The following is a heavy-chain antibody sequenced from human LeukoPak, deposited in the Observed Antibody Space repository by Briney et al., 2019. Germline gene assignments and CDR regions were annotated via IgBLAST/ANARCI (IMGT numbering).Heavy chain of an antibody. J-gene: IGHJ6*02. D-gene: IGHD3-10*01. CDR1: GYTFTSYG. V-gene: IGHV1-69*04. Sequence: SVKVSCKASGYTFTSYGISWVRQAPGQGLEWMGRIIPILGIANYAQKFQGRVTITADKSTSTAYMELSSLRSEDTAVYYCARAYYYGSTYYYYGMDVWGQGTTVTVSS. CDR2: IIPILGIA. CDR3: ARAYYYGSTYYYYGMDV.